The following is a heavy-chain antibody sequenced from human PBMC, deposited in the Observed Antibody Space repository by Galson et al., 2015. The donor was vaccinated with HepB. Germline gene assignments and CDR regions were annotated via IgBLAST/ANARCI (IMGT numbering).Heavy chain of an antibody. Sequence: PALVKPTQTLTLTCTFSGFSLSTSGVGVGWIRQPPGKALEWLALIYWNDDKRYSPSLKSRLTITKDTSKNQVVLTMTNMDPVDTATYYCAHSHYDFWSGYFTDAFDIWGQGTMVTVSS. CDR2: IYWNDDK. J-gene: IGHJ3*02. V-gene: IGHV2-5*01. CDR3: AHSHYDFWSGYFTDAFDI. CDR1: GFSLSTSGVG. D-gene: IGHD3-3*01.